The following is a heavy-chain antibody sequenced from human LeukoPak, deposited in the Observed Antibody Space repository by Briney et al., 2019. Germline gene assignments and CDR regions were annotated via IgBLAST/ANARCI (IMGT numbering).Heavy chain of an antibody. V-gene: IGHV3-21*01. Sequence: GGSLRLSCAASGFTFSSYSMNWVRQAPGKGLEWVSSISSSSSYIYYADSVKGRFTISIDNAKNSLYLQMNSLRAEDTAVYYCARDLYNYDFWSGYYGVYYGMDVWGQGTTVTVSS. CDR2: ISSSSSYI. J-gene: IGHJ6*02. CDR3: ARDLYNYDFWSGYYGVYYGMDV. D-gene: IGHD3-3*01. CDR1: GFTFSSYS.